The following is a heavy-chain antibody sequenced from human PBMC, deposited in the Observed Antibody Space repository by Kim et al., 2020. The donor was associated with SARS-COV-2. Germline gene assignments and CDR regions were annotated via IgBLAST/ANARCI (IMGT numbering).Heavy chain of an antibody. J-gene: IGHJ6*02. V-gene: IGHV4-4*07. CDR2: IYTSGST. CDR1: GGSISSYY. CDR3: ARSGGFGFDWLLSSPCYYGVDV. Sequence: SETLSLTCTVSGGSISSYYWSWIRQPAGKGLEWIGRIYTSGSTNYNPSLKSRVTMSVDRSKNQFSLKLSSVTAADSAVYYCARSGGFGFDWLLSSPCYYGVDVWGQGTTVTVSS. D-gene: IGHD3-9*01.